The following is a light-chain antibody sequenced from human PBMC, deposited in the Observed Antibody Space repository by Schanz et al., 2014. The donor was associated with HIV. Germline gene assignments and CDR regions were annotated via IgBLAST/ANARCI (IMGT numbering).Light chain of an antibody. CDR3: QQYSTSPRT. J-gene: IGKJ1*01. CDR1: QSVRTN. Sequence: EIVMTQSPATLSVSPGERATLSCRASQSVRTNLAWYQQKPGQAPRLLIYGASNRATGIPDRFSGSGSGTDFTLTISRLEPEDVAVYSCQQYSTSPRTFGQGTKVEIK. CDR2: GAS. V-gene: IGKV3-20*01.